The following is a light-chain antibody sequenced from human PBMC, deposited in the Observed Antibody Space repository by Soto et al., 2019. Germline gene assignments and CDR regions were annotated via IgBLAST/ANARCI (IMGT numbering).Light chain of an antibody. V-gene: IGKV1-5*01. CDR2: DAS. CDR3: QHYNNYPWA. J-gene: IGKJ1*01. CDR1: QSIRSW. Sequence: DIQMTQSPSTLSASVGDRVTITCRASQSIRSWLAWYQQKPGKDPKVLIYDASSLERGVPSRFSGSGSGTEFTLTISSLQPDDFATYYCQHYNNYPWAFGQGTSVEIK.